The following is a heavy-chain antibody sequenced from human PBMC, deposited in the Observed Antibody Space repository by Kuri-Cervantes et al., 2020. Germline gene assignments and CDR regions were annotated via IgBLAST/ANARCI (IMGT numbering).Heavy chain of an antibody. CDR1: GFTFSSYA. J-gene: IGHJ6*02. V-gene: IGHV3-23*01. Sequence: GESLKISCAASGFTFSSYAMSWVRQAPGKGLEWVSGISGSGGSTYYADSVKGRFTISRDNSKNTLYLQMNSLRAEDTAVYYCASNSDCSGGSCYSGYYYYGMDVWGQGTTVTVSS. D-gene: IGHD2-15*01. CDR3: ASNSDCSGGSCYSGYYYYGMDV. CDR2: ISGSGGST.